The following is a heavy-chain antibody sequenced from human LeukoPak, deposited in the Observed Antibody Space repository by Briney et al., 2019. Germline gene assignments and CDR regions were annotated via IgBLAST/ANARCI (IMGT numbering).Heavy chain of an antibody. Sequence: SETLSLTCAVYGGSFSGYYWNWIRQPPGKGLEWIGEINHSGSTNYNPSLKSRVTISVDTSKNQFSLKLSSVTAADTAVYYCARWTLLTRYCSGGSCYSRRAGFDPWGQGTLVTVSS. CDR1: GGSFSGYY. D-gene: IGHD2-15*01. CDR2: INHSGST. CDR3: ARWTLLTRYCSGGSCYSRRAGFDP. J-gene: IGHJ5*02. V-gene: IGHV4-34*01.